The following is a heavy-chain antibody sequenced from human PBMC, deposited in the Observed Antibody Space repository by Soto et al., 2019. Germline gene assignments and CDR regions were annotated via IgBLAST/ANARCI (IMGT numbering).Heavy chain of an antibody. J-gene: IGHJ6*02. Sequence: QVQLQESGPGLVKPSQTLSLTCTVSGGSISSGDYYWSWIRQPPGKGLEWIGYIYYSGSTYYNPSLKSRVTISVDTSKNQFSLKLSSVTAADTAVYYCARGLPSSSSWYPYYYYGMDVWGQGTTVTVSS. CDR3: ARGLPSSSSWYPYYYYGMDV. D-gene: IGHD6-13*01. V-gene: IGHV4-30-4*01. CDR1: GGSISSGDYY. CDR2: IYYSGST.